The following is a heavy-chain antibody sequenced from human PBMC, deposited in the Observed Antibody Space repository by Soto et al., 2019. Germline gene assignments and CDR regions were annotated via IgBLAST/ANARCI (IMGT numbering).Heavy chain of an antibody. CDR1: GFTFDDYT. Sequence: PGGSLRLSCAASGFTFDDYTMHWVRQAPGKGLEWVSLISWDGGSTYYADSVKGRFTISRDNSKNSLYLQMNSLRTEDTALYYCAKGVPYYDSSGYWGFDPWGQGTLVTVSS. CDR3: AKGVPYYDSSGYWGFDP. V-gene: IGHV3-43*01. J-gene: IGHJ5*02. CDR2: ISWDGGST. D-gene: IGHD3-22*01.